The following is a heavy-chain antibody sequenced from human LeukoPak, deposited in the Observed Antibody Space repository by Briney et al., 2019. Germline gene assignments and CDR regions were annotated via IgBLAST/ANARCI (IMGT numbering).Heavy chain of an antibody. CDR1: GFIVSNNY. Sequence: PGGSLRLSCAASGFIVSNNYVTWVRQAPGKGLEWVAVLYSGGVTSYADSVQGRLTISRDKSKNTMYLQMNRLRDEDTAVYYCARDPGAWYYDCWGQGALVTVSS. D-gene: IGHD7-27*01. V-gene: IGHV3-53*01. J-gene: IGHJ4*02. CDR2: LYSGGVT. CDR3: ARDPGAWYYDC.